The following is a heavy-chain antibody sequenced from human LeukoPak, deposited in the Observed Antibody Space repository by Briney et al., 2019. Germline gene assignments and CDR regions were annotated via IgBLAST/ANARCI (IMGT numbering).Heavy chain of an antibody. CDR1: GYTFTGYY. J-gene: IGHJ5*02. V-gene: IGHV1-2*02. CDR3: ARADRLHGGPYLIGP. CDR2: INPNSCGT. D-gene: IGHD2-21*01. Sequence: ASVKVSCKVSGYTFTGYYMHWVRQAPGQGLEWMGWINPNSCGTSSAQKFQGRVTMTRDTSISTVYMEVSWLTSDDTAIYYCARADRLHGGPYLIGPWGQGTLVTVSS.